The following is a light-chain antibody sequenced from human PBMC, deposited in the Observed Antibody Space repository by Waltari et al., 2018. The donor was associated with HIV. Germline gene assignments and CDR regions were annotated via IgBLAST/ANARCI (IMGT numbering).Light chain of an antibody. Sequence: EIVMTQSPATLSVSPGEKVTLSCRASQSVSSNLSWYQQKPGQAPGLLIYGASTRAAGIPARFSGRGAGREFTLSISSLQSEDFAVYYCQQYHNWPRTFGQGTKVEI. CDR2: GAS. CDR3: QQYHNWPRT. V-gene: IGKV3-15*01. J-gene: IGKJ1*01. CDR1: QSVSSN.